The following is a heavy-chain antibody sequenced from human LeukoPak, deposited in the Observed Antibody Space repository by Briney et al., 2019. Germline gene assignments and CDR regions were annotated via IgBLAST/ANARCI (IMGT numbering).Heavy chain of an antibody. Sequence: SETLSLTCTVSGGSISSYYWSWIRQPPGKGLEWIGYIYYSGSTNYNPSLMSRVTISVDTSKNQFSLKLSSVTAVDTAVYYCAREPPYYDFWGGSFDYWGQGTLVTVSS. CDR2: IYYSGST. CDR1: GGSISSYY. D-gene: IGHD3-3*01. J-gene: IGHJ4*02. V-gene: IGHV4-59*01. CDR3: AREPPYYDFWGGSFDY.